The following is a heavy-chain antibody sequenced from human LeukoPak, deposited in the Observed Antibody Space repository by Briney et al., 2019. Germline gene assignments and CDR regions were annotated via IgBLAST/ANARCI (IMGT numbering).Heavy chain of an antibody. D-gene: IGHD6-19*01. V-gene: IGHV3-15*01. Sequence: GGSLRLSCAASGFTFSNAWMSWVRQAPGKGLEWVGRIKSKTDGGTTDYAAPVKGRFTISRDNSKNTLYLQMNSLRAEDTAVYYCARSPLHSSGYFFDYWGQGTLVTVSS. CDR2: IKSKTDGGTT. CDR3: ARSPLHSSGYFFDY. J-gene: IGHJ4*02. CDR1: GFTFSNAW.